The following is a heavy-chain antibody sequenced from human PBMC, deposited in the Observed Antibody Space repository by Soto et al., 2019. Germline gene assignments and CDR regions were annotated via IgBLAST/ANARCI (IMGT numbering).Heavy chain of an antibody. J-gene: IGHJ6*01. Sequence: SGPTRVYPTQTLTLTCTFSGFSLSTSGVGMGWIRQPPGKALEWLALIYWDDDKRYSPPLRSRLTINKDTSKNQVVLTMTNMAPVATATYYCIQSRCGGGCFLSYASHHYYVMDVWGQGSTVPVSS. D-gene: IGHD2-21*02. CDR2: IYWDDDK. CDR3: IQSRCGGGCFLSYASHHYYVMDV. V-gene: IGHV2-5*02. CDR1: GFSLSTSGVG.